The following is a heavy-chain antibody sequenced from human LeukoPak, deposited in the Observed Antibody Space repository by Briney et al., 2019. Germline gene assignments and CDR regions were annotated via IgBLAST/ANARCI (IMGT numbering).Heavy chain of an antibody. J-gene: IGHJ4*02. CDR3: ARDMSYYDSSGYYYGRYYFDY. V-gene: IGHV1-2*02. CDR2: INPNSGGT. D-gene: IGHD3-22*01. CDR1: GYTFTGYY. Sequence: ASVKVSCKASGYTFTGYYMHWVRQAPGQGLEWMGWINPNSGGTNYAQKFQGRVTMTRDTSISIAYMELSRLGSDDTAVYYCARDMSYYDSSGYYYGRYYFDYWGQGTLVTVSS.